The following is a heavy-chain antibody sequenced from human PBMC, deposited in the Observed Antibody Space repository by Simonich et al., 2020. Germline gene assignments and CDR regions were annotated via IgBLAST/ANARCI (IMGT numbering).Heavy chain of an antibody. CDR2: FNTNSGGT. CDR3: ARGPRWTGDDAFDI. Sequence: QVQLVQSGAEVKKPGASVKVSCKASGYTFTGYYMHWVRQAPGQGMEWMGWFNTNSGGTNYAQKFQGRVTMTRDTSISTAYMELRRLRSDDTAVYYCARGPRWTGDDAFDIWGQGTMVTVSS. D-gene: IGHD7-27*01. V-gene: IGHV1-2*02. CDR1: GYTFTGYY. J-gene: IGHJ3*02.